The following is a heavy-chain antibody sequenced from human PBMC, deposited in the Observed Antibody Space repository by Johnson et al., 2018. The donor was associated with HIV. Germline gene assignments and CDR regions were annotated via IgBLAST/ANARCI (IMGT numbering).Heavy chain of an antibody. V-gene: IGHV3-53*01. J-gene: IGHJ3*02. Sequence: VQLVESGGGLVQPGGSLRVSCAASGFTVSSNYMSWVRQAPGKGLEWVSGFYSGGSTYYADSVKGRFIISRDNAKNSLDMQMNSLRAEDTALYYCARGVGGAGDDAFDIWGQGTMVTVSS. CDR3: ARGVGGAGDDAFDI. CDR1: GFTVSSNY. D-gene: IGHD6-19*01. CDR2: FYSGGST.